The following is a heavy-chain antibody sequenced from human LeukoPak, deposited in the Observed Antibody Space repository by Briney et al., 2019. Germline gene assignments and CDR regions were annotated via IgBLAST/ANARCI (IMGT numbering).Heavy chain of an antibody. D-gene: IGHD5-12*01. CDR2: VSSSSSAI. V-gene: IGHV3-48*02. J-gene: IGHJ4*02. CDR3: ARDRVGYPKYYFDY. CDR1: GFTFSSYS. Sequence: GGSLRLSCAASGFTFSSYSMNWVRQAPGKGLEWVSYVSSSSSAIYYADSVKGRFTISKDNAKNSLYLQMNSLTDDDTAVYYCARDRVGYPKYYFDYWGQGTLVTVSS.